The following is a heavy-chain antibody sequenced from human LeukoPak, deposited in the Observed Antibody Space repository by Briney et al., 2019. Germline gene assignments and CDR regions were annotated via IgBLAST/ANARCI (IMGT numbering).Heavy chain of an antibody. Sequence: PSETLSLTCTVSGGSISSYYWSWIRQPPGKGLEWMGYIYYSGSTNYNPSLKSRVTISVDTAKNQFSLKLSSVTAADTAVYYCARARGYSYGYPFDYWGQGTLVTVSS. CDR1: GGSISSYY. D-gene: IGHD5-18*01. V-gene: IGHV4-59*01. CDR2: IYYSGST. CDR3: ARARGYSYGYPFDY. J-gene: IGHJ4*02.